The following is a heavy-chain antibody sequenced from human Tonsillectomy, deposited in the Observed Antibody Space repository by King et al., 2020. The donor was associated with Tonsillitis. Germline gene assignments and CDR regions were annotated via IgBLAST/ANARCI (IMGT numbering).Heavy chain of an antibody. J-gene: IGHJ1*01. CDR1: GFTFSSYG. D-gene: IGHD1-26*01. CDR2: ISYDGSNK. V-gene: IGHV3-30*18. CDR3: AKGVYSGSYSPAEYFQH. Sequence: VQLVESGGGVVQPGRSLRRSCAAAGFTFSSYGMHWVRQAPGKGLEWVAVISYDGSNKYYADSVKGRFTISRDNSKNTLYLQMNSLRAEDTAVYYCAKGVYSGSYSPAEYFQHWGQGTLVTVSS.